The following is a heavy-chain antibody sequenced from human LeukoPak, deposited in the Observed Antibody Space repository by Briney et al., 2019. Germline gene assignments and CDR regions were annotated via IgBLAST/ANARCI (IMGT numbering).Heavy chain of an antibody. CDR2: ISAYNGNT. J-gene: IGHJ4*02. D-gene: IGHD3-22*01. Sequence: ASVKVSCKASGYTFTSYGISWVRQAPGQGLEWMGCISAYNGNTNYAQKLQGRVTMTTDTSTSTAYMELRSLRSDDTAVYYCASGDYYDSSGYYYNWGQGTLVTVSS. CDR3: ASGDYYDSSGYYYN. V-gene: IGHV1-18*01. CDR1: GYTFTSYG.